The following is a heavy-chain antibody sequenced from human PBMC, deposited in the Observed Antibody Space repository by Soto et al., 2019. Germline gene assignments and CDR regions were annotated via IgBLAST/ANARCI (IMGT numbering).Heavy chain of an antibody. CDR3: AKARMTTVTREAFDI. CDR1: GFAFSNYA. Sequence: EVQLLESGGGLVQPGGSLRLSCAASGFAFSNYAMTWVRQAPGKGLEWVSAISGSGGGTFYADSVKGRFTISRDNSKNTLYLQMNCLTAEDTAVYYCAKARMTTVTREAFDIWGQGTMVTVSS. J-gene: IGHJ3*02. D-gene: IGHD4-17*01. CDR2: ISGSGGGT. V-gene: IGHV3-23*01.